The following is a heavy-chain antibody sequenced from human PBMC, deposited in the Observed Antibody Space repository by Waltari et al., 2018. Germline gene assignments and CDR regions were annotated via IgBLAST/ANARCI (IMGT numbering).Heavy chain of an antibody. CDR1: AFTFDSYT. Sequence: EVXLVXSRXGLLRPGESXRLSFAASAFTFDSYTLIWVSQAPGXGLXWVSSXSSTTXYIYYXDSVEGRFTIXRDNAKHALSLQRNSLRXEDTAVYYXAXVWXNCYSGICYADXWGQGTLVTVSS. CDR2: XSSTTXYI. J-gene: IGHJ4*02. D-gene: IGHD1-26*01. CDR3: AXVWXNCYSGICYADX. V-gene: IGHV3-21*01.